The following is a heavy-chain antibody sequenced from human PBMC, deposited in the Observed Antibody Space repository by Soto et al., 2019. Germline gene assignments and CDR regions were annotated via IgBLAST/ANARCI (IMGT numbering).Heavy chain of an antibody. CDR3: AREAGASWELPRLYYFDY. D-gene: IGHD1-26*01. J-gene: IGHJ4*02. V-gene: IGHV4-31*03. CDR2: IYYSGST. Sequence: PSETLSLTCTVSGGSISSGGYYWSWIRQHPGKGLEWIGYIYYSGSTYYNPSLKSRVTISVDTSKNQFSLKLSSVTAADTAVYYCAREAGASWELPRLYYFDYWGQGTLVTVSS. CDR1: GGSISSGGYY.